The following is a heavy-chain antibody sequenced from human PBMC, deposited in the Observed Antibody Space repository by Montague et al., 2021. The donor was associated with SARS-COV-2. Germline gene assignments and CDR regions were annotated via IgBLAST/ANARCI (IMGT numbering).Heavy chain of an antibody. V-gene: IGHV3-48*03. CDR2: ISPSGTAT. CDR3: ARELTTVTKSYFDY. D-gene: IGHD4-17*01. Sequence: SLRLSCAASGFTFSSYELIWVRQAPGQGLEWLSRISPSGTATYYADSVRGRFTISRDNAKNSLYLQMNSLRAEDTAVYYCARELTTVTKSYFDYWGQGTPVTVSS. J-gene: IGHJ4*01. CDR1: GFTFSSYE.